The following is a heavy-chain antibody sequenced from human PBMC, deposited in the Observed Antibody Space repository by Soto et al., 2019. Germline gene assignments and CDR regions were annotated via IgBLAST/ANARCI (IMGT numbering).Heavy chain of an antibody. D-gene: IGHD6-13*01. CDR3: ASTYSSSWYGFDP. J-gene: IGHJ5*02. Sequence: QVTVKESGPVLVKPTETLTLPCTVSGFSLSNAGLGVSWSRQPPGKALEWLAHIFSNDENSYSTSLNSRLTISKNTSKSPVVRIMTNLDPVDTATYYCASTYSSSWYGFDPWGQGTLVTVSS. V-gene: IGHV2-26*04. CDR2: IFSNDEN. CDR1: GFSLSNAGLG.